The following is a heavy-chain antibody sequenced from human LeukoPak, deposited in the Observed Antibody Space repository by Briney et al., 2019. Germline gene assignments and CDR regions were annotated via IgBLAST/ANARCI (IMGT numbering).Heavy chain of an antibody. CDR3: ARIGVAGKEVDY. D-gene: IGHD6-19*01. Sequence: GEALKISCKGSGYSFTSCWIGWGLQMPGKGREWRVISYPGDGGTRYSPSFQSQVTISADKSISTASLQLSNVKASDTPVYYCARIGVAGKEVDYWGQGTLVTVSS. CDR2: SYPGDGGT. J-gene: IGHJ4*02. V-gene: IGHV5-51*01. CDR1: GYSFTSCW.